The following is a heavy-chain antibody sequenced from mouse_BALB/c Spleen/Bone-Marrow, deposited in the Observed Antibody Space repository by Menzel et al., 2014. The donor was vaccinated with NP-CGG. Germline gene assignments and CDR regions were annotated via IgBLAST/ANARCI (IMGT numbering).Heavy chain of an antibody. CDR3: ARYDYDGAYAMDY. CDR2: ISSGGST. V-gene: IGHV5-6-5*01. CDR1: GFTFGSYA. D-gene: IGHD2-4*01. Sequence: EVKLVESGGGLVKPGGSLKLSCAASGFTFGSYAMSWVRQTPEKRLEWVASISSGGSTYYPDSVKGRFTISRDNARNILYLQMSSLRSEDTAMYYCARYDYDGAYAMDYWGQGTSVTVSS. J-gene: IGHJ4*01.